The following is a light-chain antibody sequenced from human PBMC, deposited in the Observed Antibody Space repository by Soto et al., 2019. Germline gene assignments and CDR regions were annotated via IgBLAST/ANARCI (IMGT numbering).Light chain of an antibody. CDR1: SSDVGGYNY. CDR3: CSNAGSTSYV. V-gene: IGLV2-8*01. CDR2: EVS. J-gene: IGLJ1*01. Sequence: QSVLTQPPSASGAPGQSVTISCTGTSSDVGGYNYVSWYQQHPGKAPKLVISEVSQRPSGVPDRFSGSKSGNTASLTVSGLQAEDEADYYCCSNAGSTSYVFGTGTKVTVL.